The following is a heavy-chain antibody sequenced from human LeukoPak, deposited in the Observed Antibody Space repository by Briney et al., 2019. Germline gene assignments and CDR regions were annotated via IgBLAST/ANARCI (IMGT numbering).Heavy chain of an antibody. J-gene: IGHJ5*02. Sequence: GGSLRLSCAASGFTFSSYSMNWVRQAPGKGLEWVSYISSSSSTIYYADSVKGRFTISRDNAKNSLYLQMNSLRAEDTAVYYCARDPYSSGWYFWFDPWGQGTLVTVSS. D-gene: IGHD6-19*01. V-gene: IGHV3-48*01. CDR1: GFTFSSYS. CDR3: ARDPYSSGWYFWFDP. CDR2: ISSSSSTI.